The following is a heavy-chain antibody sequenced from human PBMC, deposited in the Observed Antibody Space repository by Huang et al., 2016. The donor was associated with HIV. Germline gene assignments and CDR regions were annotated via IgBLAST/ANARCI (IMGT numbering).Heavy chain of an antibody. CDR2: VYDSGTT. J-gene: IGHJ5*02. V-gene: IGHV4-59*02. CDR3: VRDQGRLAVGGIDNWFDP. Sequence: QVRLQESGPGLVKPSETLSLSCTVSGDSVSSHYWGWIRHPPGKGLEWIGTVYDSGTTKSNPPLKSRITISVDTSKKGFSLNITSVSAADTAMYFCVRDQGRLAVGGIDNWFDPWGQGALVTVSS. CDR1: GDSVSSHY. D-gene: IGHD6-19*01.